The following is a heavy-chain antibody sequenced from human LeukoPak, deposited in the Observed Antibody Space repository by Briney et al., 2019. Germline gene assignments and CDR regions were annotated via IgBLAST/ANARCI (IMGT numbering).Heavy chain of an antibody. Sequence: ASVKVSCKVSGCTLTELSMHWVRQGPGKGLEWMGGFDPEDGETIFAQRFQGRVTVTEDTSTDTAYMELSSLRSEDTAVYYCATVPVRLTAILRYFDYWGQGTLVTVSS. V-gene: IGHV1-24*01. CDR3: ATVPVRLTAILRYFDY. D-gene: IGHD2-21*02. CDR1: GCTLTELS. CDR2: FDPEDGET. J-gene: IGHJ4*02.